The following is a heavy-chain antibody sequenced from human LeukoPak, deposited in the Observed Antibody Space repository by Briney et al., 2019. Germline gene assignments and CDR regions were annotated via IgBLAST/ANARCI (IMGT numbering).Heavy chain of an antibody. CDR2: IYPGDSDT. CDR3: AKARDTAMVDY. D-gene: IGHD5-18*01. Sequence: LGESLKISCKGSGYSFTSYWIGWVRQLPGKGPEWMGIIYPGDSDTRYSPSFQGQVTISADKSISTAYLQWSSLKASDTAMYYCAKARDTAMVDYWGQGTLVTVSS. J-gene: IGHJ4*02. V-gene: IGHV5-51*01. CDR1: GYSFTSYW.